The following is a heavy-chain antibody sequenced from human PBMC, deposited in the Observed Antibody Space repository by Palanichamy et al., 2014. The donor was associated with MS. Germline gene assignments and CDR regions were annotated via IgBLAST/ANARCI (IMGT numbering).Heavy chain of an antibody. V-gene: IGHV4-59*01. CDR2: IYYSGRT. D-gene: IGHD6-19*01. Sequence: VQLQGVGPRTGEAFGDPCRSPALSLVARSVVTTGAGSGSPHGRGLEWIGHIYYSGRTTYNPSLKTRVTISVDTPKNQFSLQLSSVTAADTATYYCASLRRSEGVEHWGQGTLVTVSS. J-gene: IGHJ4*02. CDR1: VARSVVTT. CDR3: ASLRRSEGVEH.